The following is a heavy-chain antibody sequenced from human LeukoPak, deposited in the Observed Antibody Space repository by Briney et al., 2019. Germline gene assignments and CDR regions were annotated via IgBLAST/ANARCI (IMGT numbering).Heavy chain of an antibody. D-gene: IGHD3-22*01. Sequence: ASVKVSCKASGGTFSSYAISWVRQAPGQGLEWMGGIIPIFGTANYAQKFQGRVTITTDESTSTAYMELSSLRSEDTAVYYCARDTNPPSLLRPHAAFDIWGQGTMVTVSS. V-gene: IGHV1-69*05. CDR3: ARDTNPPSLLRPHAAFDI. J-gene: IGHJ3*02. CDR2: IIPIFGTA. CDR1: GGTFSSYA.